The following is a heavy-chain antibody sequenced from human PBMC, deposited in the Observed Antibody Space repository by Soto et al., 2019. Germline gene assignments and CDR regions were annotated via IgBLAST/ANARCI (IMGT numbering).Heavy chain of an antibody. D-gene: IGHD3-3*01. CDR2: ISAYNGNT. V-gene: IGHV1-18*01. CDR1: GYTFTSYG. J-gene: IGHJ6*03. CDR3: ARLLRFLEWLPYYYMDV. Sequence: ASVKVSCKASGYTFTSYGIIWVRQAPGERLEWMGWISAYNGNTIYAQKLQGRVTMTTDTSTSTAYMELRSLRSDDTAVYYCARLLRFLEWLPYYYMDVWGKGTTVTVSS.